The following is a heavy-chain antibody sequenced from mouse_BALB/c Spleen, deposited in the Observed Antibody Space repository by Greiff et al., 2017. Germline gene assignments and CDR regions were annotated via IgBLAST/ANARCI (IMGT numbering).Heavy chain of an antibody. J-gene: IGHJ3*01. CDR3: ASLYYDYDGVFAY. Sequence: QVQLKESGPGLVAPSQSLSITCTVSGFSLTSYGVHWVRQPPGKGLEWLGVIWAGGSTNYNSALMSRLSISKDNSKSQVFLKMNSLQTDDTAMYYCASLYYDYDGVFAYWGQGTLVTVSA. V-gene: IGHV2-9*02. CDR1: GFSLTSYG. CDR2: IWAGGST. D-gene: IGHD2-4*01.